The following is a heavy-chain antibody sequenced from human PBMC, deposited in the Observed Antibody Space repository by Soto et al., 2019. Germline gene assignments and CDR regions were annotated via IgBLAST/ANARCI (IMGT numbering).Heavy chain of an antibody. J-gene: IGHJ3*02. Sequence: QITLKESSPTLVNPTQTLTLTCTFSGFSLSTSGVGVGWIRQPPGKALEWVTLIYWDDDKRYSPSLKSRITITKDTSKSQVVLTMSNMDPVDTGTYYCARHIPSGYNDAFDIWGQGTMVTVSS. CDR3: ARHIPSGYNDAFDI. D-gene: IGHD3-9*01. CDR1: GFSLSTSGVG. V-gene: IGHV2-5*02. CDR2: IYWDDDK.